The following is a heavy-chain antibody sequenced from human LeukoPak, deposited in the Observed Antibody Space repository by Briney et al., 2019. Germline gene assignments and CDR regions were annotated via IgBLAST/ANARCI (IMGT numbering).Heavy chain of an antibody. Sequence: GGSLRLSCAASGFTFSDYYMSWIRQAPGKGLEWVSYISSSGSTVYYADSVKGRFTISRDDAKNSLYLQMNSLRAEDTAVYYCASEGYYDSSGYYGYWGQGTLVTVSS. CDR1: GFTFSDYY. D-gene: IGHD3-22*01. CDR3: ASEGYYDSSGYYGY. J-gene: IGHJ4*02. V-gene: IGHV3-11*01. CDR2: ISSSGSTV.